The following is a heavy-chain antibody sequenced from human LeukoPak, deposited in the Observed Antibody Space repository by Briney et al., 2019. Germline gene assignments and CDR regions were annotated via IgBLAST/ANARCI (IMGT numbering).Heavy chain of an antibody. J-gene: IGHJ4*02. CDR3: ARDHSSGWYYFDF. D-gene: IGHD6-19*01. Sequence: GGCLSLSCAADAFSLSSYWIGWVSQPPGKWLEWLAYIKQDGSEKYYVDSVKGRFTISRDNAKNSLYLQMNSLRAEDTAVYYCARDHSSGWYYFDFWGQGTLVTVSS. CDR2: IKQDGSEK. CDR1: AFSLSSYW. V-gene: IGHV3-7*04.